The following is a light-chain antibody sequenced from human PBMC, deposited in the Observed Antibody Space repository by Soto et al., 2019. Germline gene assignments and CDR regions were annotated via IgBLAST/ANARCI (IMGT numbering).Light chain of an antibody. CDR3: QQRSNWPPTWT. CDR1: QSVSAY. CDR2: DAS. J-gene: IGKJ1*01. Sequence: EIVLTQSPATLSLSPGERATLSCMASQSVSAYLDWYQQKPGQAPRLLIYDASTRATGIPARFSGSGSGTDFTLTISSLEPEDFAVYYCQQRSNWPPTWTFGQGTKVEIK. V-gene: IGKV3-11*01.